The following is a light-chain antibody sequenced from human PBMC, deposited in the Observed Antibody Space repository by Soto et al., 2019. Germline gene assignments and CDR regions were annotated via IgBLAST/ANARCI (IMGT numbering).Light chain of an antibody. CDR1: QSVSSSY. CDR2: GAS. V-gene: IGKV3-20*01. CDR3: HQYGTSPLT. J-gene: IGKJ4*01. Sequence: IVLTQSPGTQSLSPGEGATLSCRASQSVSSSYLAWYQQRPGQAPRLLIYGASNRATGIPDRFSGSGSGTDFTLTISRLEPEEFAVYYCHQYGTSPLTFGGGTKVDIK.